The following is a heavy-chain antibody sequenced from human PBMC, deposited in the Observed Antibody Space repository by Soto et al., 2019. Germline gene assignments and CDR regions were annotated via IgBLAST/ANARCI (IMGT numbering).Heavy chain of an antibody. CDR3: ARGTVVAIDY. V-gene: IGHV4-30-2*01. J-gene: IGHJ4*02. CDR1: GGSIRSGGYS. CDR2: IYHSGST. Sequence: QLQLKESGSGLVKPSQTLSLTCAVSGGSIRSGGYSWIWIRQPPGKGLEWIGYIYHSGSTYYNPSLNIRVTRPVDRSKNQFSLRLSSVSAAETAVYYCARGTVVAIDYWGQGTLVTVSS. D-gene: IGHD2-21*01.